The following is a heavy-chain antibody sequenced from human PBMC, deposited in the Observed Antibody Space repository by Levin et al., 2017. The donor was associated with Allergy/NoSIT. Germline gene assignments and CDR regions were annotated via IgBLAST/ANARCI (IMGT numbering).Heavy chain of an antibody. CDR1: GGSFSGYY. Sequence: SETLSLTCAVYGGSFSGYYWSWIRQPPGKGLEWIGEINHSGSTNYNPSLKSRVTISVDTSKNQFSLKLGSVTAADTAVYYCARRKGYYYGSGAPDYWGQGTLVTVSS. V-gene: IGHV4-34*01. CDR2: INHSGST. CDR3: ARRKGYYYGSGAPDY. D-gene: IGHD3-10*01. J-gene: IGHJ4*02.